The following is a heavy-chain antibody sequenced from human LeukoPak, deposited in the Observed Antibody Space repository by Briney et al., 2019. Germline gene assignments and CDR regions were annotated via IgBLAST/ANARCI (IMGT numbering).Heavy chain of an antibody. Sequence: GGSLRLSCAASGFTVSSNYMSWVRQAPGKGLEWVSAISSDSYYIYYADSVKGRFTISRDNAKNSLYLQMNSLRAEDTAVYYCARDRARVSDYWGQGTLVTVSS. V-gene: IGHV3-21*01. CDR2: ISSDSYYI. CDR3: ARDRARVSDY. J-gene: IGHJ4*02. D-gene: IGHD3-22*01. CDR1: GFTVSSNY.